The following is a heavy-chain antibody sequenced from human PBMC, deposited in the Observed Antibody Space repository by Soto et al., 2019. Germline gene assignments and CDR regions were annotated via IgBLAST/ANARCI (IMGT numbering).Heavy chain of an antibody. CDR3: ARGTRALITSFFAY. CDR1: GYTFTNYY. D-gene: IGHD1-20*01. J-gene: IGHJ4*02. Sequence: SCKASGYTFTNYYIHWIRQTPGRGLEWIGCVHESGSTDYNPSLKGRVTISLHTSKSQFSLSLRSATAADTATYYCARGTRALITSFFAYWGQGIPVTVSS. V-gene: IGHV4-59*03. CDR2: VHESGST.